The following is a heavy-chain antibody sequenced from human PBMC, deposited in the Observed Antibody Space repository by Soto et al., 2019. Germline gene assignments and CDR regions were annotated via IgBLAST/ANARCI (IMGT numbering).Heavy chain of an antibody. CDR1: GFIFNSHW. CDR3: ARGNCSGETCFFGGTH. D-gene: IGHD3-16*01. Sequence: EVQLAESGGGLVQPGGSLRLSCAASGFIFNSHWMHWVRQAPGKGLVWVARINSGGSRTNYADSVKGRFTISRDNAKDTLYLDMNSLRVEDTAIYYCARGNCSGETCFFGGTHWGQGTRVTVSS. V-gene: IGHV3-74*01. J-gene: IGHJ4*02. CDR2: INSGGSRT.